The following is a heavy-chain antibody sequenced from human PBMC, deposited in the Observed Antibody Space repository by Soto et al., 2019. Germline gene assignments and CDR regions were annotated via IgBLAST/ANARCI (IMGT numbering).Heavy chain of an antibody. CDR1: GFTFSRAS. V-gene: IGHV3-21*01. CDR2: ISSRSSDT. J-gene: IGHJ4*02. CDR3: ARVAY. Sequence: GGPLRLSFEASGFTFSRASLNWFRQVPGKGLEWVSSISSRSSDTWYADSVKGRFNISRDNAQNSLFLLMNTLRPEGTAMYYWARVAYWGPGTQVTVSS.